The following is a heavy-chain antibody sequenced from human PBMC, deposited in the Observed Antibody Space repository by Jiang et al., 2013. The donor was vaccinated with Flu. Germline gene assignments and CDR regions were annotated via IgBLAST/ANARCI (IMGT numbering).Heavy chain of an antibody. Sequence: GPGLVKPSETLSLTCTVSGGSIRSSSYYWGWIRQPPGKGLEWIGNIYYSGSTYLNPSLKSRVTISVDTSKNQFSLRLSSVTAADTAVYYCARLYCSGGSCYDMYYYGMDVWGPRDHGHRLL. J-gene: IGHJ6*01. CDR3: ARLYCSGGSCYDMYYYGMDV. CDR1: GGSIRSSSYY. CDR2: IYYSGST. D-gene: IGHD2-15*01. V-gene: IGHV4-39*07.